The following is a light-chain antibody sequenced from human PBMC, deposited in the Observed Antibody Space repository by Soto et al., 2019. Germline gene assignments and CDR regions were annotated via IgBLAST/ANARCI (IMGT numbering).Light chain of an antibody. V-gene: IGKV1-39*01. CDR3: QQGYSRPRT. Sequence: DIQLTQSPSSLSASVGDRVTITCRASQSISPSLNWYQQKPGKAPNLLIFTSSNLESGVPSRFSGSGSGTDFTLTISSLQPEDFATYFCQQGYSRPRTFGQGTKVEIK. CDR1: QSISPS. J-gene: IGKJ1*01. CDR2: TSS.